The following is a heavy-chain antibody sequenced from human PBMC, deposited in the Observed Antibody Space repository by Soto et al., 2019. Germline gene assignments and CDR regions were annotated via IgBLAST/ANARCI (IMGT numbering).Heavy chain of an antibody. Sequence: GGSLRLSCAASGFTFSSYSMNWVRQAPGKGLEWVSYISSSSSTIYYADSVKGRFTISRDNAKNSLYLQMNSLRAEDTAVYYCAKLVAAAGPLAGYYYGMDVWGQGTTVTVSS. CDR2: ISSSSSTI. CDR3: AKLVAAAGPLAGYYYGMDV. V-gene: IGHV3-48*01. CDR1: GFTFSSYS. D-gene: IGHD6-13*01. J-gene: IGHJ6*02.